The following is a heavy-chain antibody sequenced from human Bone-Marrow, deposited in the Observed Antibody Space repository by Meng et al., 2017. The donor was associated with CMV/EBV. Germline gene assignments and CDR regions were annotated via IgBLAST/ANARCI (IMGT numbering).Heavy chain of an antibody. CDR1: GFTFSSYA. CDR2: ISRKGGNT. J-gene: IGHJ4*02. Sequence: CAASGFTFSSYAMHWVRQAPGKGLEYVSAISRKGGNTYYANSVKGRFTISRDNSKNTLYLQMGGLRAEDMAVYYCAREGSGYYYDYWGQGTLVTVSS. CDR3: AREGSGYYYDY. D-gene: IGHD5-12*01. V-gene: IGHV3-64*01.